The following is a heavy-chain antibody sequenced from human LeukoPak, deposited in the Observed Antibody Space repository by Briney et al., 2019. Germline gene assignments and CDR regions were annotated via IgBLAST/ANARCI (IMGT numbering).Heavy chain of an antibody. CDR1: GGSISSYY. D-gene: IGHD3-10*01. J-gene: IGHJ5*02. CDR3: ARLYGSGSYYIEDWFDP. Sequence: SETLSLTCTVSGGSISSYYWSWIRQPPGKGLEWIGYIHYSGSTNYNPSLKSRVTISVDTSKNQFSLKLSSVTAADTAVYYCARLYGSGSYYIEDWFDPWGQGTLVTVSS. V-gene: IGHV4-59*08. CDR2: IHYSGST.